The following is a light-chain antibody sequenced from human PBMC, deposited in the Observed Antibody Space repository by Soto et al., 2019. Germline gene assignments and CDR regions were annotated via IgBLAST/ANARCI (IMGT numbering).Light chain of an antibody. CDR2: LSS. CDR1: QSLLHSNGYNY. CDR3: MQARQSRWT. J-gene: IGKJ1*01. Sequence: DIVMTQSPLSLPVNPGEAASISCRSSQSLLHSNGYNYVDWYLQKPGHSPQLLIYLSSYRATGVPDSFSGSGSGTDFTLKISRVGAEDVGLYYCMQARQSRWTFGQGTRVEIK. V-gene: IGKV2-28*01.